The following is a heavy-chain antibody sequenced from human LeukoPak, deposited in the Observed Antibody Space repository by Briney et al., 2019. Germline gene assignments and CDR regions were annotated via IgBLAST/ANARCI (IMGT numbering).Heavy chain of an antibody. D-gene: IGHD4-17*01. CDR2: IYTSGST. J-gene: IGHJ4*02. CDR1: GGSISSSSYY. Sequence: SETLSLTCTVSGGSISSSSYYWSWIRQPAGKGLEWIGRIYTSGSTNYNPSLKSRVTMSVDTSKNQFSLKLSSVTAADTAVYYCAREVARGDYSFDYWGQGTLVTVSS. V-gene: IGHV4-61*02. CDR3: AREVARGDYSFDY.